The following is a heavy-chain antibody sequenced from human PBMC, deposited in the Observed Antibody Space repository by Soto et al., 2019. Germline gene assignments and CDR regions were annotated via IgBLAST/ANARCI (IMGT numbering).Heavy chain of an antibody. V-gene: IGHV3-30*18. CDR3: AKDHYYGSGSNFADYYYGMDV. CDR2: ISYDGSNK. D-gene: IGHD3-10*01. J-gene: IGHJ6*02. CDR1: GFTFSSYG. Sequence: PGGSLRLSCAASGFTFSSYGMHWVRQAPGKGLEWVAVISYDGSNKYYADSVKGRFTISRDNSKNTLYLQMNSLRAEDTAVYYCAKDHYYGSGSNFADYYYGMDVWGQGTTVTVSS.